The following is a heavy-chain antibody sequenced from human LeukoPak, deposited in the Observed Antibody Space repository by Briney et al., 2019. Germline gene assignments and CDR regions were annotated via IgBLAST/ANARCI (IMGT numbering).Heavy chain of an antibody. CDR1: GFTFSSYA. Sequence: PGGSLRLSCAASGFTFSSYAMSWVRQAPGKGLEWVSAIRNSGVITYYADSVKSRFTISRDNSKNTLYLQMNSLRAEDTAVYYCAKMRPEIVVVAEIDFWGQGTLVTVSS. J-gene: IGHJ4*02. V-gene: IGHV3-23*01. CDR2: IRNSGVIT. D-gene: IGHD2-15*01. CDR3: AKMRPEIVVVAEIDF.